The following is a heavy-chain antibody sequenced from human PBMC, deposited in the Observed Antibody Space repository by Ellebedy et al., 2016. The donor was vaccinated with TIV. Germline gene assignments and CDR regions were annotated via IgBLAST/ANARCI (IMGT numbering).Heavy chain of an antibody. D-gene: IGHD2-2*01. V-gene: IGHV4-34*01. CDR2: INDSGST. Sequence: MPSETLSLTCAVYGGSFSGYFWSWLRQPPGEGLEWIGEINDSGSTAYHPALKSRVTVSVDTSKNQFSLRLSSVTAADTAVYYFARGRGQYPYYFDYWGQGTLVTVSS. CDR1: GGSFSGYF. CDR3: ARGRGQYPYYFDY. J-gene: IGHJ4*02.